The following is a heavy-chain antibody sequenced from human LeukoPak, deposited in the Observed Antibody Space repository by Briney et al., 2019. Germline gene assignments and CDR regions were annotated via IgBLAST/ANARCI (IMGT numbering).Heavy chain of an antibody. Sequence: SETLSLTCTVSGYSISSGYYWGWIRQPPGKGLEWIGSIYHSGSTYYNPSLKSRVTISVDTSKNQFSLKLSSVTAADTAVYYCARDGILNWGQGTLVTVSS. D-gene: IGHD2-15*01. CDR2: IYHSGST. J-gene: IGHJ4*02. CDR1: GYSISSGYY. CDR3: ARDGILN. V-gene: IGHV4-38-2*02.